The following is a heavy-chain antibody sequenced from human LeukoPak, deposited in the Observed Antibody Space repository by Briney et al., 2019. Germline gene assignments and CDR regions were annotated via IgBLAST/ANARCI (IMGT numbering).Heavy chain of an antibody. CDR1: GFTFSSYG. J-gene: IGHJ4*02. CDR2: IWYDGRNK. D-gene: IGHD1-1*01. Sequence: AGGSLRLSCAASGFTFSSYGMHWVRQAPGKGLEWVAVIWYDGRNKFYADSLKGRFTISRDNSKNTLYLQMNSLRAEDTAVYYCARDTGVATGSAFDCWGQGTLVTVSS. V-gene: IGHV3-33*01. CDR3: ARDTGVATGSAFDC.